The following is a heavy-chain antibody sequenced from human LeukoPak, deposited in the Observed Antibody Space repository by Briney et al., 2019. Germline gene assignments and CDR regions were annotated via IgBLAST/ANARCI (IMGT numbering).Heavy chain of an antibody. CDR3: ARDERKRVVPAAIRIYYYYYGMDV. V-gene: IGHV3-7*01. Sequence: GRSLRLSCAASGFTFSSYWMSWVRQAPGKGPEWVANIKQDGSEKYYVDSVKGRFTISRDNAKNSLYLQMNSLRAEDTAVYYCARDERKRVVPAAIRIYYYYYGMDVWGQGTTVTVSS. J-gene: IGHJ6*02. D-gene: IGHD2-2*02. CDR1: GFTFSSYW. CDR2: IKQDGSEK.